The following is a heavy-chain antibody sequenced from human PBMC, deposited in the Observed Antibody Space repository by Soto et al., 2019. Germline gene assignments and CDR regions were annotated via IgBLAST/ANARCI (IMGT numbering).Heavy chain of an antibody. CDR2: IKSKTDGGTA. V-gene: IGHV3-15*01. CDR3: TTLNYGVNV. Sequence: XGSLRLYCPASGFSKSNARIYRAGQLPGKGLEWVGHIKSKTDGGTADYAAPVKGRFTISRDDSKNTLYLQMNSLKTEDTAMFYCTTLNYGVNVRGQGPTVTFSS. CDR1: GFSKSNAR. J-gene: IGHJ6*02.